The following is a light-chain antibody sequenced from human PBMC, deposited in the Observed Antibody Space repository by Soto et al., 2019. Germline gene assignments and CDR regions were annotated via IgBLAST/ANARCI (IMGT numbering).Light chain of an antibody. CDR1: QSVSSSY. CDR2: DAS. Sequence: EIVLTQSPGTLSLSPGERATLSCRASQSVSSSYLAWYQQKPGQAPRLLIYDASSRATGIPDRFSGSVSGTDFTITISRLEPEDFAVYYCQQYGSSPRTFGQGTKVEIK. CDR3: QQYGSSPRT. V-gene: IGKV3-20*01. J-gene: IGKJ1*01.